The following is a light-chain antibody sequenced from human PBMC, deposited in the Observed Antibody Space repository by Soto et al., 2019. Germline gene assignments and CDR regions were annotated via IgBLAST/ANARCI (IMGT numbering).Light chain of an antibody. CDR3: SSYTSKSSLI. V-gene: IGLV2-14*01. J-gene: IGLJ2*01. CDR1: MRDVGAYNL. Sequence: QSALTQPASVSGSPGQSITISCAGTMRDVGAYNLVPWYQPRPGRAPQLIIYEVRNRPSGISFRFSGSKSGNTASLTISGLQAEDEADYYCSSYTSKSSLIFGGGTKLTVL. CDR2: EVR.